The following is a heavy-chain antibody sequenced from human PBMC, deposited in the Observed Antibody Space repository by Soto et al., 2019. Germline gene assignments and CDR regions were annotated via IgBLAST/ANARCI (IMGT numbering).Heavy chain of an antibody. CDR3: ARVVLRTGYLHGGGP. Sequence: ASVKVSCKASGYTFTSYDINWVRQATGQRLEWMGWMNPNSGNTGYAQKFQGRVTMTRNTSISTAYMELSSLRSEDTAVYYCARVVLRTGYLHGGGPWGQGTLVTVSS. J-gene: IGHJ5*02. D-gene: IGHD3-9*01. CDR1: GYTFTSYD. V-gene: IGHV1-8*01. CDR2: MNPNSGNT.